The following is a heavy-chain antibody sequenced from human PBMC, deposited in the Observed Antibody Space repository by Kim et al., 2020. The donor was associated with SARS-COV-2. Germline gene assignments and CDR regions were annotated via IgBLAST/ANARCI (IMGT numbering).Heavy chain of an antibody. CDR2: INPSSGDT. Sequence: ASVKVSCKASGYSFIDYYMHWVRQAPGQGLEWMGWINPSSGDTNYAQNFQGRVTMTRDTSISTAYMELSRLRSDDTAVYYCASGYYDGSGYYMAGGGYWGQGTLVTVSS. CDR3: ASGYYDGSGYYMAGGGY. D-gene: IGHD3-22*01. CDR1: GYSFIDYY. J-gene: IGHJ4*02. V-gene: IGHV1-2*02.